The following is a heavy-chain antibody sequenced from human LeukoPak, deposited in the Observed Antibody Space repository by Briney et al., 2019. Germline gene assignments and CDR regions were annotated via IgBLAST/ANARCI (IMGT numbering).Heavy chain of an antibody. V-gene: IGHV1-18*01. D-gene: IGHD1-1*01. Sequence: ASVKVSCKASGYTFTSYGISWVRQAPGQGHEWMGWISAYNGNTNYAKKLQGRVTITTDTSTSTPYMELRSLRSDDTAVYYCARMVWMGLERWVGDYWGQGTLVTVSS. CDR1: GYTFTSYG. CDR2: ISAYNGNT. J-gene: IGHJ4*02. CDR3: ARMVWMGLERWVGDY.